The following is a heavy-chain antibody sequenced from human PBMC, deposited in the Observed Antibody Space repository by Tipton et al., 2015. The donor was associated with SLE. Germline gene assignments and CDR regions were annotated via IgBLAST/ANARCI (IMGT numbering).Heavy chain of an antibody. CDR2: VFRGGST. V-gene: IGHV4-34*12. Sequence: TLSLTCSVYGDSLSGQYWSWIRQPPGKGLEWIGEVFRGGSTNYSPSLESRVTITVDMSKNQFSLRLISVTAADTAVYYCARYANWGQLHYFDYWGQGTLVTVSS. CDR1: GDSLSGQY. D-gene: IGHD7-27*01. J-gene: IGHJ4*02. CDR3: ARYANWGQLHYFDY.